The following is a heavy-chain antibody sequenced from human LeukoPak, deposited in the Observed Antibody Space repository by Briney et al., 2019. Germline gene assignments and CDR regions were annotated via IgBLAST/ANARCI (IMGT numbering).Heavy chain of an antibody. V-gene: IGHV1-69*02. Sequence: ASVKVSCKASGDTFSSHTINWVRQAPGQGLEWMGRIIPFIGVTKYAQKFEARVTITADKSTSTAYMELSKDTAVYYCARVVAVAGAHQHWGQGTLVTVSS. J-gene: IGHJ1*01. D-gene: IGHD6-19*01. CDR1: GDTFSSHT. CDR3: ARVVAVAGAHQH. CDR2: IIPFIGVT.